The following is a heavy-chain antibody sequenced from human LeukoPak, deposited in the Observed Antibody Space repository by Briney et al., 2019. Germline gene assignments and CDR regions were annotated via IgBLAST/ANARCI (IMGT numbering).Heavy chain of an antibody. Sequence: ASVKVSCKASGYTFTGYYMHWVRQAPGQGLEWMGWINPNSGGTNYAQKFQGRVTMTRDTSISTAYMELSGLRSDDTAVYYCARHPAAADYFDYWGQGTVVTVSS. CDR2: INPNSGGT. D-gene: IGHD6-13*01. CDR1: GYTFTGYY. J-gene: IGHJ4*02. V-gene: IGHV1-2*02. CDR3: ARHPAAADYFDY.